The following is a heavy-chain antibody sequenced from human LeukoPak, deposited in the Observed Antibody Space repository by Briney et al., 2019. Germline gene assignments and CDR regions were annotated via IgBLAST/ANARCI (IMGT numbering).Heavy chain of an antibody. D-gene: IGHD2-8*01. V-gene: IGHV4-4*02. CDR2: ISLTGLT. CDR3: SRENGAFSPFGY. Sequence: PSETLSLTCGVSGGFISNTNWWSWVRQPPGQGLEWIGEISLTGLTHYNPSLESRVTVSLDKPKNQLSLNLTSVTAADTAVYYCSRENGAFSPFGYWGQGTLVTVLS. CDR1: GGFISNTNW. J-gene: IGHJ4*02.